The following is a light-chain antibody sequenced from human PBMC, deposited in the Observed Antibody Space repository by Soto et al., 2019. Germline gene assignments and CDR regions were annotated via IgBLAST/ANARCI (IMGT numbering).Light chain of an antibody. CDR3: QQSYETPWT. V-gene: IGKV1-39*01. Sequence: DIQMTQSPSSLSASVGDRVSITCRASQSISSYLNWYQQRPGKAPHLLIYAASSLQSGVPSRFSGSGSGTDFTLNISSLQPEDFASYYCQQSYETPWTVGQGTKVEIK. J-gene: IGKJ1*01. CDR2: AAS. CDR1: QSISSY.